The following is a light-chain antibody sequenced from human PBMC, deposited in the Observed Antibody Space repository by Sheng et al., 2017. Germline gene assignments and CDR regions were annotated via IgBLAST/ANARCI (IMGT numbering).Light chain of an antibody. V-gene: IGLV4-69*01. CDR2: LNSDGSH. CDR1: SGHSTYA. J-gene: IGLJ3*02. CDR3: QTWDTGFWV. Sequence: QLVLTQSPSCLCLPGSLVKLTCTLSSGHSTYAIAWHQQQPEKGPRYLMKLNSDGSHNKGDGIPDRFSGSSSGAERYLTISSLQSEDEADYYCQTWDTGFWVFGGGTKLTVL.